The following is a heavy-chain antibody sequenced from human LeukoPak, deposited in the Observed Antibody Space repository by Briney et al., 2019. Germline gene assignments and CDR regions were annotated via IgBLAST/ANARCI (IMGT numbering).Heavy chain of an antibody. Sequence: PSETLSLTCTVSGYSISSGYYWGWIRQPPGKGLEWIGSIYHSGSTYYNPSLKSRVTISVDTSKNQFSLKLSSVTAADTAVYYCARGGAPHDYGDLKQGNYFDYWGQGTLVTVSS. CDR3: ARGGAPHDYGDLKQGNYFDY. CDR1: GYSISSGYY. D-gene: IGHD4-17*01. V-gene: IGHV4-38-2*02. J-gene: IGHJ4*02. CDR2: IYHSGST.